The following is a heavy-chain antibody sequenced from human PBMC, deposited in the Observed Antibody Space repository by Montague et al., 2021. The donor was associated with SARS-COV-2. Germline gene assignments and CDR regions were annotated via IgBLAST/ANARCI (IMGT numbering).Heavy chain of an antibody. Sequence: SETLSLTCTVSGGSIITSNYYWGWLRQPPGKGLEWIGCGYYSGSTSYNPSLTSRVTISVDTSKNQFSLKLTSVTAADTAVYYCARHVRQGTGAKDWFDSWGQGTLVTVSS. CDR1: GGSIITSNYY. CDR3: ARHVRQGTGAKDWFDS. D-gene: IGHD4/OR15-4a*01. CDR2: GYYSGST. J-gene: IGHJ5*01. V-gene: IGHV4-39*01.